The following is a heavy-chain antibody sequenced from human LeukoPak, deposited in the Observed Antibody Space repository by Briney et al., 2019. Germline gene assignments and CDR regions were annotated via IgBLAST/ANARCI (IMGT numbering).Heavy chain of an antibody. D-gene: IGHD6-13*01. CDR2: IYYSGST. V-gene: IGHV4-30-4*01. J-gene: IGHJ4*02. Sequence: SETLSLTCTVSGGSISSGDYYWTWIRQPPWKGLEWIGYIYYSGSTYYSPSLKSRATISVDTSKNEFSLRLRSVTAADTAVYYCARGLGSSWYGDWGQGTLVTVSS. CDR1: GGSISSGDYY. CDR3: ARGLGSSWYGD.